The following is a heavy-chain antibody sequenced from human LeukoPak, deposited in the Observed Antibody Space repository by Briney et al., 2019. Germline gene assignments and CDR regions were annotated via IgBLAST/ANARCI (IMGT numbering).Heavy chain of an antibody. CDR1: GGTFSSYA. CDR2: IIPIFGTA. D-gene: IGHD6-13*01. V-gene: IGHV1-69*13. J-gene: IGHJ3*02. CDR3: ARDSITAAALGDAFDI. Sequence: SVKVSCKTSGGTFSSYAISWVRQAPGQGLEWMGGIIPIFGTANYAQRFQGRVTITADESTSTAYMELSSLRSEDTAVYYCARDSITAAALGDAFDIWGQGTMVTVSS.